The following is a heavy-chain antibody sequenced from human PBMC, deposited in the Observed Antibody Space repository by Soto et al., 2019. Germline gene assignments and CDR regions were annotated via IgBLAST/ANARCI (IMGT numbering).Heavy chain of an antibody. CDR3: AKDKVPVSDDYGDYVDYYYGMDV. CDR2: ISGSGGST. J-gene: IGHJ6*02. Sequence: HHGGSLRLSCAASGFTFSSYAMSWVRQAPGKGLEWVSAISGSGGSTYYADSVKGRFTISRDNSKNTLYLQMNSLRAEDTAVYYCAKDKVPVSDDYGDYVDYYYGMDVWGQGTTVTVSS. V-gene: IGHV3-23*01. D-gene: IGHD4-17*01. CDR1: GFTFSSYA.